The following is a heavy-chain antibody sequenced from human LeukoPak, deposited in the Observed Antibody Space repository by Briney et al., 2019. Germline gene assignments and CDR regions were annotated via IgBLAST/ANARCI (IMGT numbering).Heavy chain of an antibody. D-gene: IGHD1-26*01. V-gene: IGHV3-72*01. Sequence: GGSLRLSCAASGFTFSDHYMDWVRQAPGKGLEWVGRTRNEANIYTTKYAASVKGRFTISRDDSKNSLYLQMNSLKTEDTAVYYCASPVGATTVRAFDIWGQGTMVTVFS. CDR1: GFTFSDHY. CDR3: ASPVGATTVRAFDI. CDR2: TRNEANIYTT. J-gene: IGHJ3*02.